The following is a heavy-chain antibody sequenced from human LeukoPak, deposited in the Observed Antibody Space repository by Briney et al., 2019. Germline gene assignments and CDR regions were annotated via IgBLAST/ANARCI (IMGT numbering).Heavy chain of an antibody. D-gene: IGHD3-10*01. CDR2: INHSGST. CDR3: ARRQTYYGSGSYYSTYDY. V-gene: IGHV4-34*01. CDR1: GGSFSGYY. J-gene: IGHJ4*02. Sequence: PSETLSLTCAVYGGSFSGYYWSWIRQPPGKGLEWIGEINHSGSTNYNPSLKSRVTISVDTSKNQFSLKLSSVTAADTAVYYCARRQTYYGSGSYYSTYDYWGQGTLVTVSS.